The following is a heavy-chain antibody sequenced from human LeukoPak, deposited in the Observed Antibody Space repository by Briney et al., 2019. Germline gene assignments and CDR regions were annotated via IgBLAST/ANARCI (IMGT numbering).Heavy chain of an antibody. CDR2: IYHSGRT. CDR3: ARETYYYGMDV. CDR1: GGSISSGGYS. V-gene: IGHV4-30-2*01. Sequence: PSETLSLTCAVSGGSISSGGYSWSWIRQPPGKGLEWIGYIYHSGRTYYNPSLKSRVTISIDRSKNQFSLRLSSVTAADTAVFYCARETYYYGMDVWGQGTTVTVSS. J-gene: IGHJ6*02.